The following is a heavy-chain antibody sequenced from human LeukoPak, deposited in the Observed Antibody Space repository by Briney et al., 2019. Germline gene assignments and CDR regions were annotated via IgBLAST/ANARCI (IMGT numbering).Heavy chain of an antibody. D-gene: IGHD1-26*01. CDR3: ARDAAGGSYPIDY. V-gene: IGHV1-2*02. Sequence: ASVKVSCKASGYTFTSYAINWVRQAPGQGLEWMGWINPNSGGTNYAQKFQGRVTMTRDTSISTAYMELSRLRSDDTAVYYCARDAAGGSYPIDYWGQGTRVTVSS. CDR1: GYTFTSYA. CDR2: INPNSGGT. J-gene: IGHJ4*02.